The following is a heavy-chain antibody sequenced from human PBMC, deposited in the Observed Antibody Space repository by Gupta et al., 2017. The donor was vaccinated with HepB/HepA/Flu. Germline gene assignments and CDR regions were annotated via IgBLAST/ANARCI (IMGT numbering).Heavy chain of an antibody. Sequence: QVQLQESGPGLVQPSETLSLTCTVSGASISNYYWNWMRQPAGKGLEWIGCLYTKLNTNYTPSLKSRVTMSVDTSKNQFSLKLSSVTAADTAVYYCTRDPTGYSPDYFDYWGQGTLVTVSS. V-gene: IGHV4-4*07. J-gene: IGHJ4*02. D-gene: IGHD1-26*01. CDR2: LYTKLNT. CDR3: TRDPTGYSPDYFDY. CDR1: GASISNYY.